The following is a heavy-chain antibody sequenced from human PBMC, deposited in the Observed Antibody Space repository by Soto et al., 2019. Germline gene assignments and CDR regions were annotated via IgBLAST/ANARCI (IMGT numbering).Heavy chain of an antibody. CDR1: GGSISSSSYY. J-gene: IGHJ4*02. D-gene: IGHD4-17*01. CDR3: ARHSSGADLFSWDY. Sequence: SETLSLTCTVSGGSISSSSYYWGWIRQPPGKGLEWIGSIYYSGSTYYNPSLKSRATISVDTSKNQFSLKLSYVTAADTAVYYCARHSSGADLFSWDYWGQGTLVT. CDR2: IYYSGST. V-gene: IGHV4-39*01.